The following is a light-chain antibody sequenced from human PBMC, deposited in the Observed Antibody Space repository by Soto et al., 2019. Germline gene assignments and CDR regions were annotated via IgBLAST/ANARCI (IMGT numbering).Light chain of an antibody. CDR3: LQYNIYPLS. Sequence: DIQMTQSPSTLSASVGDRVTITCRASQSINRWLAWYQRRPGKAPKILIHKASSLEAGVPSRFSGSDSGTEFTLTISSVQPDDFATYFCLQYNIYPLSFGGGTKVEIK. CDR2: KAS. CDR1: QSINRW. J-gene: IGKJ4*01. V-gene: IGKV1-5*03.